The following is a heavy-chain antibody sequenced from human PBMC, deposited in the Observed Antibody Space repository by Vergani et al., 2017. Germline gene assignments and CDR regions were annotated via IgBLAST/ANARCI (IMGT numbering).Heavy chain of an antibody. V-gene: IGHV3-73*01. CDR2: IRSKANSYAT. J-gene: IGHJ5*02. CDR1: GFTFSGSA. D-gene: IGHD1-26*01. Sequence: EVQLVESGGGLVQPGGSLKLSCAASGFTFSGSAMHWVRQASGKGLEWVGRIRSKANSYATAYAASVKGRFTISRDDSKNTAYLQMNSLKTEDTAVYYCTRHDSYYGYAGFDPWGQGTLVTVSS. CDR3: TRHDSYYGYAGFDP.